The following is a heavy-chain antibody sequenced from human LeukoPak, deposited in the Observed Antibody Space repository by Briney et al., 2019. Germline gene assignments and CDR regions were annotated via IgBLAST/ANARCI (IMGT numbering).Heavy chain of an antibody. CDR1: GGSISSSSYY. CDR3: ARSTPMVTKCFDY. Sequence: SETLSLTCTVSGGSISSSSYYWGWIRQPPGKGLEWIGSMYYTGSTYYNPSLKSRVTISVDTSKNQFSLKLSSVTAADTAVYYCARSTPMVTKCFDYWGQGTLVTVSS. D-gene: IGHD5-18*01. J-gene: IGHJ4*02. V-gene: IGHV4-39*07. CDR2: MYYTGST.